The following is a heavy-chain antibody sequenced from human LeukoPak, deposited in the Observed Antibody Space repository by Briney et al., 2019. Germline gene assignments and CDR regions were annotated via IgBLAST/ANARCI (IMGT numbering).Heavy chain of an antibody. CDR1: GYSISSGYY. Sequence: PSETLSLTCAVSGYSISSGYYWGWIRQPPGKGLEWVSAISGSGGSTYYADSVKGRFTISRDNSKNTLYLQMNSLRAEDTAVYYCAKRAAFDYWGQGTLVTVSS. CDR3: AKRAAFDY. D-gene: IGHD2-15*01. V-gene: IGHV3-23*01. J-gene: IGHJ4*02. CDR2: ISGSGGST.